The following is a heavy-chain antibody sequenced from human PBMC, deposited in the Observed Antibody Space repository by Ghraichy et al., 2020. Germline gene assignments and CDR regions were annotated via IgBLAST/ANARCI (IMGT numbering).Heavy chain of an antibody. CDR2: IYYSGST. Sequence: SQTLSLTCTVSGGSISSSSYYWGWIRQPPGKGLEWIGSIYYSGSTYYNPSLKSRVTISVDTSKNQFSLKLSSVTAADTAVYYCARHGAPSLERNYYFDYWGQGTLVTVSS. CDR3: ARHGAPSLERNYYFDY. CDR1: GGSISSSSYY. J-gene: IGHJ4*02. V-gene: IGHV4-39*01. D-gene: IGHD1-1*01.